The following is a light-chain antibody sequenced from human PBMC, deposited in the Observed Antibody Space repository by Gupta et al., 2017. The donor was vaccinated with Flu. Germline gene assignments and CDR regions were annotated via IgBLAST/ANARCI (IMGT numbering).Light chain of an antibody. J-gene: IGLJ3*02. Sequence: STTISCTGTSSDVGGYNYVSWYQQHPSKAPKLMIYEVSNRPSGVSNRFSGSKSGNTASLTIAGLQAEDEADYYCSSYTSSSTLVFGGGTKLTVL. CDR2: EVS. CDR3: SSYTSSSTLV. V-gene: IGLV2-14*01. CDR1: SSDVGGYNY.